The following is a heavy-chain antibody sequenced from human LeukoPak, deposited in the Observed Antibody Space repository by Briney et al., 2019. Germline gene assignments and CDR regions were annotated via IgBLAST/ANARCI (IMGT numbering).Heavy chain of an antibody. Sequence: GESLKISCKGSGYSFTSYWIGWVRQMPGKGLEWMGIIYPGDSDTRYSPSFQGQVTISADKSISTAYLQWSSMKASDTAMYYCARLAYCGGDCYWGPMDYWGQGTLVTVSS. J-gene: IGHJ4*02. V-gene: IGHV5-51*01. CDR3: ARLAYCGGDCYWGPMDY. CDR2: IYPGDSDT. CDR1: GYSFTSYW. D-gene: IGHD2-21*02.